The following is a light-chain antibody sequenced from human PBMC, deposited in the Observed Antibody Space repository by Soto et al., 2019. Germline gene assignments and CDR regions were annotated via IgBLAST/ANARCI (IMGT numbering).Light chain of an antibody. CDR1: NTDLGVYGY. Sequence: QSVLAQPASVSGSFGQSITISCSGPNTDLGVYGYVSWYQHQPGKATKLLIYDVNNRPSGISDRFSGSKSGDTASLTISGLQAEDEADYFCFSKISGFVYGFGTGTNVTVL. J-gene: IGLJ1*01. CDR2: DVN. V-gene: IGLV2-14*01. CDR3: FSKISGFVYG.